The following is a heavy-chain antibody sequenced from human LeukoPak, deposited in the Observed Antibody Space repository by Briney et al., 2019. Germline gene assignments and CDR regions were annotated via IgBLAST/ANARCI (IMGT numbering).Heavy chain of an antibody. CDR3: ARQTPTLRVVVPAATIDY. Sequence: KPSETLSLTCTVSGGSIGSSSYYWGWIRQPPGKGLEWIRSIYYSGSTYYNPSLKSRVTISVDTSKNQFSLKLSSVTAVDTAVYYCARQTPTLRVVVPAATIDYWGQGTLVTVSS. D-gene: IGHD2-2*01. CDR2: IYYSGST. CDR1: GGSIGSSSYY. J-gene: IGHJ4*02. V-gene: IGHV4-39*01.